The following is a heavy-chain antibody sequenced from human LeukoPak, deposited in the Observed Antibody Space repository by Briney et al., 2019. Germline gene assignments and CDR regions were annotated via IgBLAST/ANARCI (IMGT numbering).Heavy chain of an antibody. J-gene: IGHJ4*02. Sequence: GGSLRLSCAASGFMFSSNWMSWVRLAPGKGLEWVAHIKEDGTETYYVDSVKGRFTIPRDDAKNSLDLQMKSLRVEETAVYYCAKAGRSLQAYWGQGTLVTVSS. CDR1: GFMFSSNW. CDR2: IKEDGTET. CDR3: AKAGRSLQAY. D-gene: IGHD5-24*01. V-gene: IGHV3-7*03.